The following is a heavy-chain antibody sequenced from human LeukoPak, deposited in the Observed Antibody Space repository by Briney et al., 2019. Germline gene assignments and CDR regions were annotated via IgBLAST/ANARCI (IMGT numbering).Heavy chain of an antibody. Sequence: KSGGSLRLSCAASGFTFSSYSMNWVRQAPGKGLEWVSSISSSSSYIYYADSVKGRFTISRDNAKNSLYLQMNSLRAEDTAVYYCARDSSGWYWASGYYYYYYMDVWGKGTTVTVSS. CDR1: GFTFSSYS. V-gene: IGHV3-21*01. CDR2: ISSSSSYI. J-gene: IGHJ6*03. D-gene: IGHD6-19*01. CDR3: ARDSSGWYWASGYYYYYYMDV.